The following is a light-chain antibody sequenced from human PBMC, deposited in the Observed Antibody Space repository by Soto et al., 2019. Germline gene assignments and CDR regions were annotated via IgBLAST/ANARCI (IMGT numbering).Light chain of an antibody. J-gene: IGKJ4*01. CDR2: DAS. V-gene: IGKV3-11*01. Sequence: EIVLTQSPATLSLSPGERATLSCRASQSVSRYLAWYQQKPGQAPRLLIYDASNRATGIPARFSGSGSGTDFTLTISSLEPEDFAVYCCQQRSNWPLLTFGGGTKVEIK. CDR3: QQRSNWPLLT. CDR1: QSVSRY.